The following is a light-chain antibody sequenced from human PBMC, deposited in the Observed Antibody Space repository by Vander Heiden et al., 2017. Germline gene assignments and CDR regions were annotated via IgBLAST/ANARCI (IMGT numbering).Light chain of an antibody. J-gene: IGLJ2*01. V-gene: IGLV2-8*01. CDR2: EVS. Sequence: QSDLIQPPSASGSPGQSVTISCTGTSSDVGGSNYVSWYQQHPGKAPRLIIYEVSTRPSGVPARFSGSKSGYTASLTVSGLQTEDEADYYCSSYAGSNNHVVFGGGTKLAVL. CDR1: SSDVGGSNY. CDR3: SSYAGSNNHVV.